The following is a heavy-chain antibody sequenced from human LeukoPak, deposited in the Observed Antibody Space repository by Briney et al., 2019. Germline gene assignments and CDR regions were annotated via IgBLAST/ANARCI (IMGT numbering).Heavy chain of an antibody. D-gene: IGHD3-10*01. CDR1: GFTFSSYA. Sequence: TGGSLRLSCAASGFTFSSYAMHWVRQAPGKGLEWVAVISYDGSNKYYADSVKGRFTISRDNSKNTLYLQMNSLRAEDTAVYYCARDSRDYYGSGSRFDYWGQGTLVTVSS. CDR2: ISYDGSNK. J-gene: IGHJ4*02. CDR3: ARDSRDYYGSGSRFDY. V-gene: IGHV3-30-3*01.